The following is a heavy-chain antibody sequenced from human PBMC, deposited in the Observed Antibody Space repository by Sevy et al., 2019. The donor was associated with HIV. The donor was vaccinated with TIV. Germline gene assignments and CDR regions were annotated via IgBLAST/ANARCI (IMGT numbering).Heavy chain of an antibody. D-gene: IGHD6-19*01. Sequence: GGSLRLSCVASGFTFSSYGMHWVRQAPGKGLEWVAIIYSDGSNKYYADSVKGRFTISRDNSKNTLYLQMNSLRAEDTAVYYCARESGSDWFLDYWGQGTLVTVSS. V-gene: IGHV3-33*01. J-gene: IGHJ4*02. CDR1: GFTFSSYG. CDR3: ARESGSDWFLDY. CDR2: IYSDGSNK.